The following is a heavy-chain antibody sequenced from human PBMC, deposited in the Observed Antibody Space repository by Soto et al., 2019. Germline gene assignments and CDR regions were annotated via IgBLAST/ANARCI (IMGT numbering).Heavy chain of an antibody. Sequence: PRGALRNPHAAPGVTLCNYFISGGPQAPGEGGEWVSAISGSGGSTYYADSVKGRFTISRDNSKNTLYLQMNSLRAEDTAVYYCAAYDRRPSFLPGPGSLDYWGQGTLVTFSS. D-gene: IGHD3-9*01. V-gene: IGHV3-23*01. CDR2: ISGSGGST. CDR1: GVTLCNYF. J-gene: IGHJ4*02. CDR3: AAYDRRPSFLPGPGSLDY.